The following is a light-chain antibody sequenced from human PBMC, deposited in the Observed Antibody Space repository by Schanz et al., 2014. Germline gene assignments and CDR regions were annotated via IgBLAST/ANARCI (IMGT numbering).Light chain of an antibody. CDR2: GAS. J-gene: IGKJ2*01. CDR1: QSVSSNH. V-gene: IGKV3-20*01. Sequence: EVVLTQSPGTLSLSPGERATLSCRASQSVSSNHLAWYQQKPGQAPRLLIYGASRRATGVPDRFSGSGSGADFTLTVSRLEPEDFAVYYCQQYGDSRYTFGQGTKLEIK. CDR3: QQYGDSRYT.